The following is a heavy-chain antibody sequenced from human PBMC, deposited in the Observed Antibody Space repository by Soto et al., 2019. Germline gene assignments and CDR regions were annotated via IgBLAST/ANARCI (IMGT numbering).Heavy chain of an antibody. CDR3: ANLRTIFGDGGLFDY. Sequence: PGGSLRLSCAASGFTFSSYAMSWVRQAPGKGLEWVSAISGSGGSTYYADSVKGRFTISRDNSKNTLYLQMNSLRAEDTAVYYCANLRTIFGDGGLFDYWGQGTLVTVSS. CDR2: ISGSGGST. CDR1: GFTFSSYA. J-gene: IGHJ4*02. V-gene: IGHV3-23*01. D-gene: IGHD3-3*01.